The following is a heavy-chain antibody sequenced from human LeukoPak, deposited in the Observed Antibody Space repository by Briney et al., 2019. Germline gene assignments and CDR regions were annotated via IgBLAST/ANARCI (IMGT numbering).Heavy chain of an antibody. D-gene: IGHD4-17*01. Sequence: ASVKVSCKASGYTFTSYYMHWVRQAPGQGLEWMGIINPSGGSTSYAQKFQGRVTMTRDTSTSTVYMELSSLRSEGTAVYYCAKAHYGDYGGETIDYWGQGTLVTVSS. CDR3: AKAHYGDYGGETIDY. J-gene: IGHJ4*02. CDR2: INPSGGST. V-gene: IGHV1-46*01. CDR1: GYTFTSYY.